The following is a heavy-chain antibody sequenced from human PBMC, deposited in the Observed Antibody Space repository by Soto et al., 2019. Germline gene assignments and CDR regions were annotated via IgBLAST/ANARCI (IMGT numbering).Heavy chain of an antibody. J-gene: IGHJ3*02. CDR3: ARDVPTYYYDSSGYYDAFDI. CDR1: GGSVSSGSYY. V-gene: IGHV4-61*01. Sequence: QVQLQESGPGLVKPSETLSLTCTVSGGSVSSGSYYWSWIRQPPGKGLEWIGYIYYSGSTNYNPSLKSRVTISVDTSKNQFSLKLCSVTAADTAVYYCARDVPTYYYDSSGYYDAFDIWGQGTMVTVSS. D-gene: IGHD3-22*01. CDR2: IYYSGST.